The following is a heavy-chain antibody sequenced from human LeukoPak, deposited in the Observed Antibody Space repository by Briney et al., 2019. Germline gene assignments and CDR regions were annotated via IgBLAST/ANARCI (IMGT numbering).Heavy chain of an antibody. CDR2: IYTSGST. J-gene: IGHJ5*02. D-gene: IGHD3-22*01. V-gene: IGHV4-4*07. CDR1: GGSISSYY. CDR3: ARGYYDSFFPGPNWFDP. Sequence: PSETLSVTCTVSGGSISSYYWSWIRQPAGKGLEWIGRIYTSGSTNYNPSLKSRVTMSVDTSKNQFPLKLGSVTAADTAVYYSARGYYDSFFPGPNWFDPWGQGTLVTVSS.